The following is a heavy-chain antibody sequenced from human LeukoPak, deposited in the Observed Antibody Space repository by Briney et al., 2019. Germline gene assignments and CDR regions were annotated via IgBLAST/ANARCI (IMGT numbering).Heavy chain of an antibody. V-gene: IGHV3-23*01. D-gene: IGHD6-13*01. CDR1: GFSFSNYA. Sequence: GGSLRLSCAASGFSFSNYAMSWVRRAPARGLEWVSSIRGGGETFYADSVKGRFTISRDNSKNMLYLQMNSLRAEDTAVYYCAKDRAAAGVLGGYFDYWGQGTLVTVSS. CDR3: AKDRAAAGVLGGYFDY. CDR2: IRGGGET. J-gene: IGHJ4*02.